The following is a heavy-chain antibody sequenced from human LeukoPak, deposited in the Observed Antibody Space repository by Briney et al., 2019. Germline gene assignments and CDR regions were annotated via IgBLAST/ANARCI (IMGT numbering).Heavy chain of an antibody. V-gene: IGHV1-24*01. D-gene: IGHD3-10*01. CDR2: FDPEDGET. CDR1: GHTLTEFS. CDR3: ATEGKMIRGVYTDY. Sequence: ASVKVSCKVSGHTLTEFSMHWVRQAPGKRLEWMGRFDPEDGETIYAQKFQGRVTMTADTSTDTAYMELNSLRSEDTAVYFCATEGKMIRGVYTDYWGQGTLVTVSS. J-gene: IGHJ4*02.